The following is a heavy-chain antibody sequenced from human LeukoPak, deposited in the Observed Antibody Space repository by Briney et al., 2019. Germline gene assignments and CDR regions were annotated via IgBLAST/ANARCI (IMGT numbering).Heavy chain of an antibody. Sequence: GGSLRLSCAASGITFSSYGMSWVRQAPGKGLEWVSSISSTGGTTYYADSVKGRFTISRDNAKNSLYLQMNSLRAEDTAVYYCARVGIGYGSGSGNLDYWGQGTLVTVSS. J-gene: IGHJ4*02. D-gene: IGHD3-10*01. CDR3: ARVGIGYGSGSGNLDY. V-gene: IGHV3-21*01. CDR1: GITFSSYG. CDR2: ISSTGGTT.